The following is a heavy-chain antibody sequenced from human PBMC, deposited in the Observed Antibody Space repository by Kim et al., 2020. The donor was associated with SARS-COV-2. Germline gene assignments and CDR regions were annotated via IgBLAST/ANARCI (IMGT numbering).Heavy chain of an antibody. CDR1: GYTFTGYY. Sequence: ASVKVSCKASGYTFTGYYMHWVRQAPGQGLEWMGWINPNSGGTNYAQKFQGRVTMTRDTSISTAYMELSRLRSDDTAVYYCAREYYDSSGYYPVYWYWGQGTLVTVSS. CDR2: INPNSGGT. CDR3: AREYYDSSGYYPVYWY. J-gene: IGHJ4*02. V-gene: IGHV1-2*02. D-gene: IGHD3-22*01.